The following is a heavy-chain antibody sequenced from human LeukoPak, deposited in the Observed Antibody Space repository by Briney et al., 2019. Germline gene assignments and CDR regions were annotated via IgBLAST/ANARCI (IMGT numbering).Heavy chain of an antibody. J-gene: IGHJ4*02. Sequence: GGSLRLSRAASGFTFSNYAMSWVRQAPGKGPEWVSAITSNGGNTDYADSVKGRFTISRDNSKNTLSLQMNSLRAEDTAVYYCAKDGRRSSLPWGQGTLVTVSS. CDR2: ITSNGGNT. V-gene: IGHV3-23*01. CDR1: GFTFSNYA. D-gene: IGHD6-13*01. CDR3: AKDGRRSSLP.